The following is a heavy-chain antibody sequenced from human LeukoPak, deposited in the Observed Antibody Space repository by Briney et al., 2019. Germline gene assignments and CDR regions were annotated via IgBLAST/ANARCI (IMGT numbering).Heavy chain of an antibody. D-gene: IGHD4-17*01. V-gene: IGHV3-23*01. CDR3: RRAGEYSHPYDY. CDR2: ISGSGGST. Sequence: QAGGSLRLSCAASGFTFSSYAMSWVRQAPGKGLEWVSAISGSGGSTYYADSVKGRFTISRDNSKNTLYLQMNSLRAEDTAVYYARRAGEYSHPYDYWGQGTLVTVSS. CDR1: GFTFSSYA. J-gene: IGHJ4*02.